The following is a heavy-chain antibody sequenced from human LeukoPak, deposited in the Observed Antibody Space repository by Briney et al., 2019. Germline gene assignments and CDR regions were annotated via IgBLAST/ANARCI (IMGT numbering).Heavy chain of an antibody. D-gene: IGHD4-11*01. CDR3: ARYDYSNLDMAEYFQH. V-gene: IGHV1-2*02. J-gene: IGHJ1*01. Sequence: ASVKVSCKASGYTFTGYYIHWVRQAPGQGLEWMGWINPNSGGTNYAQKFQGRVTMTRDTSISTAYMGLSRLRSDDTAVYYCARYDYSNLDMAEYFQHWGQGTLVTVSS. CDR1: GYTFTGYY. CDR2: INPNSGGT.